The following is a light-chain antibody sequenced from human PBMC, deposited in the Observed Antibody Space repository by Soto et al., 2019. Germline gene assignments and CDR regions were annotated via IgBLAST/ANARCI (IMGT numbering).Light chain of an antibody. J-gene: IGKJ1*01. V-gene: IGKV3-15*01. CDR2: GAS. CDR3: QQYNNWPPT. Sequence: EIVMTQSPATLSVSPGERATLSCRASQSVSSNLAWYQQKPGQAPRLLIYGASTRATGIPARFSGSGCGTEFTLTISSLQSEDFAVYYCQQYNNWPPTFGQGTKV. CDR1: QSVSSN.